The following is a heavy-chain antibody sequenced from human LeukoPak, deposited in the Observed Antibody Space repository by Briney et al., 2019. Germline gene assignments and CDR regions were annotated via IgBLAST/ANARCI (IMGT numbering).Heavy chain of an antibody. J-gene: IGHJ6*03. V-gene: IGHV1-8*02. CDR1: GGTFSSYA. D-gene: IGHD4-17*01. CDR3: ATTQGGDYAYYYYMDV. Sequence: ASVKVSCKASGGTFSSYAISWVRQAPGQGLEWMGWMNPNSGNTDYAQKFQGRVTMTRNTSISTAYMEPSSLRSEDTAVYYCATTQGGDYAYYYYMDVWGKGTTVTVSS. CDR2: MNPNSGNT.